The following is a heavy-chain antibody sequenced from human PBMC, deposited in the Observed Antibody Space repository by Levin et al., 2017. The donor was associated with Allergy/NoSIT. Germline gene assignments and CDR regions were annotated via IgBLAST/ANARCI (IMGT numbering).Heavy chain of an antibody. CDR3: ARWFCMTPAGCYAGVDH. CDR2: ISGDGTIT. J-gene: IGHJ4*02. V-gene: IGHV3-74*01. CDR1: GFTFTNYW. Sequence: GGSLRLSCAASGFTFTNYWMHWVRQAPGKGLVWVSRISGDGTITEYADSVKGRFTTSRDNARNTAFLQMNSLTGDDSAVYYCARWFCMTPAGCYAGVDHWGQGILVTVAS. D-gene: IGHD2-2*01.